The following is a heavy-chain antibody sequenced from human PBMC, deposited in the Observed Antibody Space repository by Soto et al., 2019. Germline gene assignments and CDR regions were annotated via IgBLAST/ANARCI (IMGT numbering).Heavy chain of an antibody. Sequence: PSETLSLTCSVFGGSISSSSYSWGWIRQPPGKGLEWIGTIYYSGSTHYNPSLEGRVAISADTPNNQLSLRLSSVTAADTAVYYCGRQPGHCGSTTCFGYYSVDVWGQGTTVT. CDR2: IYYSGST. V-gene: IGHV4-39*01. J-gene: IGHJ6*02. D-gene: IGHD2-2*01. CDR3: GRQPGHCGSTTCFGYYSVDV. CDR1: GGSISSSSYS.